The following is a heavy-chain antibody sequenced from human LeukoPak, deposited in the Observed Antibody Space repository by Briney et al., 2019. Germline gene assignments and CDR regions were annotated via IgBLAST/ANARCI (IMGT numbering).Heavy chain of an antibody. CDR1: GFTVSSNY. J-gene: IGHJ4*02. Sequence: GGSLRLSCAASGFTVSSNYMGWVRQAPGKGLEWVSVIFNGNGTYYADSVKGRFTISRDNSKNTLYLQMNSLRAEDTAIYYCARVSLEIDYWGQGTLVTVSS. V-gene: IGHV3-53*01. CDR2: IFNGNGT. CDR3: ARVSLEIDY.